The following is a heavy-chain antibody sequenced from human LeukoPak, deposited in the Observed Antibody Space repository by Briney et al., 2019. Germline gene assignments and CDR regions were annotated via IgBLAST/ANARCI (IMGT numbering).Heavy chain of an antibody. CDR3: ARGAFYYDFWSGFYDY. J-gene: IGHJ4*02. CDR2: ISYDGSNK. CDR1: GFTFSSYA. V-gene: IGHV3-30-3*01. Sequence: GGSLRHSCAASGFTFSSYAMHWVRQAPGKGLEWVAVISYDGSNKYYADSVKGRFTISRDNSKNTLYLQMNSQRAEDTAVYYCARGAFYYDFWSGFYDYWGQGTLVTVSS. D-gene: IGHD3-3*01.